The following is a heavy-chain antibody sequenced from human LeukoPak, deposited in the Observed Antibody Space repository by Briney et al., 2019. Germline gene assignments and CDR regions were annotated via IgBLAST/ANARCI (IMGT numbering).Heavy chain of an antibody. V-gene: IGHV3-13*01. J-gene: IGHJ4*02. CDR2: IGTAGDT. CDR1: GFPFSSYD. D-gene: IGHD6-13*01. Sequence: GGSLRLSCAASGFPFSSYDMHWVRQATGKGLEWVSAIGTAGDTYYPGSVKGRFTISRENAKNSLYLQVNSLRAGDTAVYYCARGGLAAAAGTAFDYWGQGTLVTVSS. CDR3: ARGGLAAAAGTAFDY.